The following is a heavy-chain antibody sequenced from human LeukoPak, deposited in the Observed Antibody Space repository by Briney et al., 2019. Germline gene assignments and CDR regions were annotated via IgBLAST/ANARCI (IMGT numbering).Heavy chain of an antibody. CDR2: ISYDGSNK. V-gene: IGHV3-30-3*01. D-gene: IGHD2-15*01. CDR3: ARADCSGGSCHDAFDI. J-gene: IGHJ3*02. Sequence: ALRLSCAASGFTFSSYAMHWVRQAPGKGLEWVAVISYDGSNKYYADSVKGRFTISRDNSKNTLYLQMNSLRAEDTAVYYCARADCSGGSCHDAFDIWGQGTMVTVSS. CDR1: GFTFSSYA.